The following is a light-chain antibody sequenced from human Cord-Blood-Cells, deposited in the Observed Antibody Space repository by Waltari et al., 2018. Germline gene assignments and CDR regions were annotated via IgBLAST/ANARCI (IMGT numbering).Light chain of an antibody. CDR3: SSYTSSSVV. CDR2: DVS. J-gene: IGLJ2*01. CDR1: SSDVGGYNY. V-gene: IGLV2-14*01. Sequence: QSALTQPASVSGSPGQSLPISCTGTSSDVGGYNYVSWYQQLPGKAPKLMIYDVSNRPSGVSNRFSGSKSGNTASLTISGLQAEDEADYYCSSYTSSSVVFGGGTKLTVL.